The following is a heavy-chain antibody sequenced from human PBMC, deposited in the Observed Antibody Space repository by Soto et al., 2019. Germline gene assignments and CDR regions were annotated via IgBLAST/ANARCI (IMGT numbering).Heavy chain of an antibody. CDR1: GFTFSSYW. CDR2: IKQDGSEK. CDR3: ARVGRIVVVPAALWYFDL. J-gene: IGHJ2*01. V-gene: IGHV3-7*01. Sequence: VGPLRLSCAASGFTFSSYWMSWVRQPPGKGLEWLANIKQDGSEKYYVDSVKGRFTISRDNAKNSLYLQMNSLRAEDTAVYYCARVGRIVVVPAALWYFDLWGRGTLVTVSS. D-gene: IGHD2-2*01.